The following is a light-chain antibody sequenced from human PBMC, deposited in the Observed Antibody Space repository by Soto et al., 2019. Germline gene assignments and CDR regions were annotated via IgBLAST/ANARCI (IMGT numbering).Light chain of an antibody. CDR3: SSYTSSSTRVV. V-gene: IGLV2-14*03. Sequence: QSVLTQPASVSGSPGQSITISCTGTNSDVGGYNFVSWYQHHPGKAPKLMIYDVSNRPSGVSNRFSGSKSGNTASLTISGLQAEDEADYYCSSYTSSSTRVVFGGGTKVTVL. CDR1: NSDVGGYNF. J-gene: IGLJ2*01. CDR2: DVS.